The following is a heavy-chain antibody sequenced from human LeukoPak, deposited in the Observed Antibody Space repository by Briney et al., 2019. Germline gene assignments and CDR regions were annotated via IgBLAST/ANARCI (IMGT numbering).Heavy chain of an antibody. CDR2: IGAYNGNT. V-gene: IGHV1-18*01. J-gene: IGHJ5*02. CDR1: GYTFTSYG. D-gene: IGHD3-10*01. CDR3: ARIEWFGELFRYNWFDP. Sequence: ASVKVSCKASGYTFTSYGISWVRQAPGQGLEWMGWIGAYNGNTNYAQKLQGRVTMTTDTSTSTAYMELRSLRSDDTAVYYCARIEWFGELFRYNWFDPWGQGTLVTVSS.